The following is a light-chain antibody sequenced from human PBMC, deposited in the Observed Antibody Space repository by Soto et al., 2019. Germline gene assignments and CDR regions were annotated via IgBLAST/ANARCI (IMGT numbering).Light chain of an antibody. CDR2: DAS. CDR1: QDITTY. Sequence: GDRVTITCQASQDITTYLHWYQQKPGKAPKLLISDASSLAPGVPSRFSGSGSGTDFSFTISSLQPEDSAIYYCQQYYDLPPLTFGGGSTVE. J-gene: IGKJ4*01. V-gene: IGKV1-33*01. CDR3: QQYYDLPPLT.